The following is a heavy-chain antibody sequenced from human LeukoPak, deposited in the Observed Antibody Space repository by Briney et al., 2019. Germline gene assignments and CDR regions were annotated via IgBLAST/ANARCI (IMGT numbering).Heavy chain of an antibody. J-gene: IGHJ4*02. CDR2: IRYDGSNN. CDR1: GFTFSSYG. V-gene: IGHV3-30*02. Sequence: PGGSLRLSCAASGFTFSSYGMHWVRQAPGKGLEWVAFIRYDGSNNYYADSVKGRFTISRDNSKNTLYLQMNSLRAEDTAVYYCAKDPSTAYYGDYYFDYWGQGTLVTVSS. CDR3: AKDPSTAYYGDYYFDY. D-gene: IGHD4-17*01.